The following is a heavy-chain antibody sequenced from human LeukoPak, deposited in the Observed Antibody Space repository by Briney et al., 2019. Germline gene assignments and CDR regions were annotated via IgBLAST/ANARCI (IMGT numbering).Heavy chain of an antibody. J-gene: IGHJ4*02. CDR2: ISAYNGNT. V-gene: IGHV1-18*01. D-gene: IGHD6-13*01. CDR1: GYTFTSYG. CDR3: ARGRASSSWYYFDY. Sequence: GASVKVSCKASGYTFTSYGISWVRQAPGQGLEWMRWISAYNGNTNYAQKLQGRVTMTTDTSTSTAYMELRSLRSDDTAVYYCARGRASSSWYYFDYWGQGTLVTVSS.